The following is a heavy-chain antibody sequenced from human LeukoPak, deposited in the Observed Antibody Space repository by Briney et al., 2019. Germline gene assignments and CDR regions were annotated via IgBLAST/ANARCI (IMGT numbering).Heavy chain of an antibody. CDR3: ARGIPADY. Sequence: GASVKVSCKASGYTFTSYGISWVRQAPGQGLEWMGWISAYNGNTNYAQKFQDRVTLTRNTSISTAYMELSSLRSEDTAVYYCARGIPADYWGQGTLVTVSS. V-gene: IGHV1-18*01. J-gene: IGHJ4*02. D-gene: IGHD6-13*01. CDR1: GYTFTSYG. CDR2: ISAYNGNT.